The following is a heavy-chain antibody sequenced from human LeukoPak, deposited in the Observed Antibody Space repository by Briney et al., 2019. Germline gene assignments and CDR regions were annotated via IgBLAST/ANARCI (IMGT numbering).Heavy chain of an antibody. CDR2: IDHSGNT. CDR3: ARGNYYGSGSHQLFDY. Sequence: SETLSLTCVVSGGSISSGVYSWSWVRQPPGEGLEWIGYIDHSGNTFYNPSVKSRVTISVDRSKNQVSLKLSSVTAADTAVYYCARGNYYGSGSHQLFDYWGQGTLVTVSS. V-gene: IGHV4-30-2*01. J-gene: IGHJ4*02. D-gene: IGHD3-10*01. CDR1: GGSISSGVYS.